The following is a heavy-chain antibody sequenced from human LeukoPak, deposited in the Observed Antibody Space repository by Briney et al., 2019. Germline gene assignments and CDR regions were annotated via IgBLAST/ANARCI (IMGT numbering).Heavy chain of an antibody. J-gene: IGHJ4*02. CDR3: ARQGAGFPFDF. CDR2: IYSSGST. D-gene: IGHD3-10*01. V-gene: IGHV4-59*08. Sequence: SETLSLTCTASGGTIRSYYWSWIRQPPGKGLEWIGHIYSSGSTNYNPSLKSRVTISVDTSKNQLYLKLRSVTAANTAVYSCARQGAGFPFDFGGRGTLVTVSS. CDR1: GGTIRSYY.